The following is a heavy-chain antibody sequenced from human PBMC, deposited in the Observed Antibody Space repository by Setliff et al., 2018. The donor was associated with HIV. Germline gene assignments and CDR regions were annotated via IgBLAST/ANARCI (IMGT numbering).Heavy chain of an antibody. Sequence: PSETLSLTCTVSGGSISRRDYCWGWIRQPPGKGLEWIGSVYYTWNTYYNPSLKSRVTVSVDTSKNQFSLKLSSVTAADTAVYYCARKATYYYGSGSSNDYWGQGTLVTVSS. V-gene: IGHV4-39*01. D-gene: IGHD3-10*01. CDR2: VYYTWNT. CDR1: GGSISRRDYC. CDR3: ARKATYYYGSGSSNDY. J-gene: IGHJ4*02.